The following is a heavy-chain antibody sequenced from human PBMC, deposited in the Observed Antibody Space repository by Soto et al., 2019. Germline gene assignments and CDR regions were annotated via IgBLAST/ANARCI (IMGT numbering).Heavy chain of an antibody. CDR3: AKGRGAFDI. CDR1: GFTFSSYG. V-gene: IGHV3-30*18. CDR2: ISYDGSNK. Sequence: QVQLVESGGGVVQPGRSLRLSCAASGFTFSSYGMHWVRQAPGKGLEWVAVISYDGSNKYYADSVKGRFTISRDNSKNTRYLQMNSLRAEDTAVYYCAKGRGAFDIWGLGTMVTVSS. J-gene: IGHJ3*02.